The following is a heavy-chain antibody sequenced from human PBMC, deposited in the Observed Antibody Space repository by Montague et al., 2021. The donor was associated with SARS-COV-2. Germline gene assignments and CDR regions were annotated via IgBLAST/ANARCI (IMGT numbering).Heavy chain of an antibody. CDR3: ARDRRTVGATMDYYYFYGMDV. CDR2: ISSSGSAI. J-gene: IGHJ6*02. V-gene: IGHV3-48*03. D-gene: IGHD1-26*01. CDR1: GFTFSLYE. Sequence: SLRLSCAASGFTFSLYEMNWVRQAPGKGLEWVSFISSSGSAIYSADSVKGRFTISRDNAKNSLYLQMNSLRAEDTAVYYCARDRRTVGATMDYYYFYGMDVGGQGTTVTVPS.